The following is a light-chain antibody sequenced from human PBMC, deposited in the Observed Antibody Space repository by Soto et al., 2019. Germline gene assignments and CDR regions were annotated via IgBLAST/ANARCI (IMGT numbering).Light chain of an antibody. CDR3: QLYSRSPRQIT. V-gene: IGKV3-20*01. CDR2: DAS. CDR1: QSISSY. Sequence: EVVMTQSPATLSVSPGERATLSCRASQSISSYLAWYQQKPGQAPRLLIYDASSRATGIPARFRGSGSGTDCTLTISRLEPEDFAVYYCQLYSRSPRQITFGQGTRLEIK. J-gene: IGKJ5*01.